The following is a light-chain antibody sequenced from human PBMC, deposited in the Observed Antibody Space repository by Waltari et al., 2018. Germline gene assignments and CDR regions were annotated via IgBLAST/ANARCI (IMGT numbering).Light chain of an antibody. Sequence: QSALTQPASVSGAPGQSITISCTGTPGDGGTSNLLSWYQPPPGKVPKLIMYEVIKRPSGISDRFTGSKSGNTASLSISGLQAEDEADYYCCSYVQKDIWLFGGGTKVTVL. V-gene: IGLV2-23*02. CDR1: PGDGGTSNL. CDR2: EVI. CDR3: CSYVQKDIWL. J-gene: IGLJ3*02.